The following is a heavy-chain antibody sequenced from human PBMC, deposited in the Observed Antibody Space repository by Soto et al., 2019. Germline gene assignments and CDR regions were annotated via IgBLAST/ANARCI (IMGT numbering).Heavy chain of an antibody. J-gene: IGHJ4*02. CDR2: IWHDGSNK. D-gene: IGHD5-12*01. CDR3: ARDEGGGYWGY. V-gene: IGHV3-33*01. Sequence: GGSLRLSCVASGFSFNNYGMHWARQAPGKGLEWVAGIWHDGSNKYYGDSMKGRFTISRDNSKNTLYLQMNSLRAEDTALYYCARDEGGGYWGYWGQGTLVTVSS. CDR1: GFSFNNYG.